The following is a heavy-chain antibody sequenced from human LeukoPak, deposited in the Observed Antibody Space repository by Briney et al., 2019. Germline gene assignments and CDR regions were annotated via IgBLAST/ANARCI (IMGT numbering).Heavy chain of an antibody. CDR2: IYTSGSP. J-gene: IGHJ6*03. CDR3: ARSIPDTVYYYYMDV. V-gene: IGHV4-4*07. D-gene: IGHD2-21*01. CDR1: GGSISSYY. Sequence: SETLSLTCTVSGGSISSYYWSWIRQPAGKGLEWIGRIYTSGSPNYNSSLESRVTMSIDTSKNQFSLKLSSVTAADTAVYYCARSIPDTVYYYYMDVWGKGTTVTVSS.